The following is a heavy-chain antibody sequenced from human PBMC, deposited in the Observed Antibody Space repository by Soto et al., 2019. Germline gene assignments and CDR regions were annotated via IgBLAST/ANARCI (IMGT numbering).Heavy chain of an antibody. D-gene: IGHD2-21*02. J-gene: IGHJ5*02. CDR2: INYIGST. V-gene: IGHV4-30-4*01. CDR1: GGSIRSGAYY. CDR3: ARERGLAYCGSDCYRRFGR. Sequence: SVTLSLTCTVSGGSIRSGAYYWSWIRQPPXKGLVWIGYINYIGSTYFNPSLKSRVTISVDTSKNQFSLKLSSVTAADTAVYYCARERGLAYCGSDCYRRFGRWGQGNLVAVSS.